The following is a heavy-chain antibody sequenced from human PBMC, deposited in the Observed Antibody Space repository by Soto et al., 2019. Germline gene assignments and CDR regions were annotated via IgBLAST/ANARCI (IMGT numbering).Heavy chain of an antibody. CDR1: GGSISSYY. CDR2: IYYSGST. V-gene: IGHV4-59*01. Sequence: PSETLSLTCTVSGGSISSYYWSWIRQPPGKGLEWIGYIYYSGSTNYNPSLKSRVTISVDTSKNQFSLKLSSVTAADTAVYYCARLGYCSSTSCYVLILDYWGQGTLVTSP. CDR3: ARLGYCSSTSCYVLILDY. J-gene: IGHJ4*02. D-gene: IGHD2-2*01.